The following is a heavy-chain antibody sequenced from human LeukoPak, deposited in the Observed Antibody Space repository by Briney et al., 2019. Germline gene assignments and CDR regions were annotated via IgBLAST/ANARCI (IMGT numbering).Heavy chain of an antibody. Sequence: SVKVSCKASGGTFSSYAISWVRQAPGQGLEWMGRIIPILGIANYAQKFQGRATITADKSTSTAYMELSSLRSEDTAVYYCARERVVTPGHYYYGMDVWGQGTTVTVSS. CDR2: IIPILGIA. V-gene: IGHV1-69*04. J-gene: IGHJ6*02. CDR1: GGTFSSYA. CDR3: ARERVVTPGHYYYGMDV. D-gene: IGHD4-23*01.